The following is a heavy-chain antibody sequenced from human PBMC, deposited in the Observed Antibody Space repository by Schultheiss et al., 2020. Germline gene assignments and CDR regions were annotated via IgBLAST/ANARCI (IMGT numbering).Heavy chain of an antibody. CDR2: IYYTGSS. CDR3: ARDQGDYYDSSGYYHAFDI. D-gene: IGHD3-22*01. J-gene: IGHJ3*02. Sequence: GSLRLSCAASGFTFSDYYMSWVRQAPGKGLEWIGYIYYTGSSNYNPSLKSRVTISVDTSKNQFSLKLSSVTAADTAVYYCARDQGDYYDSSGYYHAFDIWGQGTMVTVSS. V-gene: IGHV4-59*12. CDR1: GFTFSDYY.